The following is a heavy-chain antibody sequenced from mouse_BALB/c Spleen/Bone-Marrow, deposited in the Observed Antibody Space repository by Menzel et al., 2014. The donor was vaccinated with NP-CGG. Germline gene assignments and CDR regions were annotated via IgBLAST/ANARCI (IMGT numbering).Heavy chain of an antibody. Sequence: VQLQQSGAELVKPGASVKLSCTASGFNIKDTYMHWVKQRPEQGLEWIGRIDPANGNTKYDPQFQGKATITAGTSSNTAYVQLSSLTSEDTAVYYCDSYRYAWYFDVWGAGTTVTVSS. V-gene: IGHV14-3*02. D-gene: IGHD2-14*01. CDR2: IDPANGNT. CDR3: DSYRYAWYFDV. CDR1: GFNIKDTY. J-gene: IGHJ1*01.